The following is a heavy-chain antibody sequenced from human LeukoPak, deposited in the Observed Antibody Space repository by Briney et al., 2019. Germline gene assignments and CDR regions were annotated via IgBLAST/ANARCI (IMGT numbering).Heavy chain of an antibody. CDR3: ARAGEIASRGFDY. Sequence: ASVKVSCKASGYTFTRYYMHWVRQAPGQGLEWMGIINPSGGSTSYAQKFQGRVTMTSDMSTSTVYMELSSLRSEDTAVYYCARAGEIASRGFDYWGQGTLVTVSS. J-gene: IGHJ4*02. CDR2: INPSGGST. V-gene: IGHV1-46*01. CDR1: GYTFTRYY. D-gene: IGHD6-6*01.